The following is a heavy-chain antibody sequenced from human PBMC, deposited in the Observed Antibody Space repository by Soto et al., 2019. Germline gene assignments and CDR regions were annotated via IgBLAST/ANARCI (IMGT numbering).Heavy chain of an antibody. D-gene: IGHD2-2*01. CDR1: GGTFSSYA. Sequence: QVQLVQSGAEVKKPGSSVKVSCKASGGTFSSYAISWVRQAPGQGLEWMGGIIPIFGTANYAQKFQGRVTITADESTSTAYMELSSLKSEDTAVYYCAREDIVVVPAAMPDYYGMDVWGEGTTVTVSS. J-gene: IGHJ6*04. V-gene: IGHV1-69*01. CDR3: AREDIVVVPAAMPDYYGMDV. CDR2: IIPIFGTA.